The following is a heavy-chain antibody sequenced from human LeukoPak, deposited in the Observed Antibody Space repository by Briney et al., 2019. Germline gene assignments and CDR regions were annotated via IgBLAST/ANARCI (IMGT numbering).Heavy chain of an antibody. Sequence: SETLSLTCAVYGGSFSGYYWSWIRQHPGKGLEWIGYIYYSGSTYYNPSLKSRVTISVDTSKNQFSLKLSSVTAADTAVYYCAREKSYGDYCFDYWGQGTLVTVSS. CDR3: AREKSYGDYCFDY. V-gene: IGHV4-31*11. CDR2: IYYSGST. D-gene: IGHD4-17*01. CDR1: GGSFSGYY. J-gene: IGHJ4*02.